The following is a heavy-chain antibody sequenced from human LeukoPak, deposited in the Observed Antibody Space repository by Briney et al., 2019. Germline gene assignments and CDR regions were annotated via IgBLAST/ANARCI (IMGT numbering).Heavy chain of an antibody. CDR1: GFTFSSYA. V-gene: IGHV3-23*01. D-gene: IGHD2-21*02. CDR2: ISGGAGST. J-gene: IGHJ6*02. Sequence: GGSLRLSCVASGFTFSSYAMSWVRQAPGKGLEWVSTISGGAGSTHYADSVKGRFTISRDNSKNTLYLQMSSLRAEDTAVYYCAKGYCGGDCPLDVWGQGTTVTVSS. CDR3: AKGYCGGDCPLDV.